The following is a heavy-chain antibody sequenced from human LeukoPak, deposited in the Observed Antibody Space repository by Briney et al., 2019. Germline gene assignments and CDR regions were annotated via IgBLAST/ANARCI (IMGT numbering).Heavy chain of an antibody. J-gene: IGHJ4*02. CDR2: IYCSGST. CDR1: GGSISSSNYY. CDR3: ARDGDIVVVPAAIAFDY. V-gene: IGHV4-39*02. D-gene: IGHD2-2*02. Sequence: KPSETLSLTCTVSGGSISSSNYYWGWIRQPPGKGLEWIGSIYCSGSTYYNPSLKSRVTISVDTSKNQFSLKLNSVTAADTAVYYCARDGDIVVVPAAIAFDYWGQGTLVTVSS.